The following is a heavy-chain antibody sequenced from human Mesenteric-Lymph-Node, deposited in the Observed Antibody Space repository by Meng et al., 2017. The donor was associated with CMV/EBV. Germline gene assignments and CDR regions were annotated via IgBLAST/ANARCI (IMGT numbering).Heavy chain of an antibody. CDR3: ARGAYDFWSGYGY. V-gene: IGHV1-46*01. J-gene: IGHJ4*02. CDR1: GYTFTSYY. D-gene: IGHD3-3*01. CDR2: INPSGGST. Sequence: ASVKVSCKASGYTFTSYYIHWVRQAPGQGLEWMGIINPSGGSTEYAQRFQGRVTMTRDTSTSTVYMDLSSLRSEDTAVYYCARGAYDFWSGYGYWGQGTLVTVSS.